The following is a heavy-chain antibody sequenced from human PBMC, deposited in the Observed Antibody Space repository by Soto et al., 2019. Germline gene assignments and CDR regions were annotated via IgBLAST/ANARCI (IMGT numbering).Heavy chain of an antibody. CDR3: AGRVTMVRGVTYYYYYGMDV. CDR1: GGSISSSSYY. J-gene: IGHJ6*02. V-gene: IGHV4-39*01. D-gene: IGHD3-10*01. CDR2: IYYSGST. Sequence: SETLSLTCTVSGGSISSSSYYWGWIRQPPGKGLEWIGGIYYSGSTYYNPSLKSRVTISVDTSKNQFSLKLSSVTAADTAVYYCAGRVTMVRGVTYYYYYGMDVWGQGTTVTVSS.